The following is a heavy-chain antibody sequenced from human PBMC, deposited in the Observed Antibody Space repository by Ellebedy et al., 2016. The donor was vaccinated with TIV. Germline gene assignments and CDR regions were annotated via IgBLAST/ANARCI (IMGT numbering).Heavy chain of an antibody. J-gene: IGHJ5*02. D-gene: IGHD6-19*01. CDR3: ARTRFGGWYEGWFDP. Sequence: SETLSLXCAVSGGSFSSYYWSWIRQPPGKGLEWIGYIYYSGSTNYNPSLKSRVTISVDTSKNQFSLKLSSVTAADTAVYYCARTRFGGWYEGWFDPWGQGTLVTVSS. CDR2: IYYSGST. V-gene: IGHV4-59*01. CDR1: GGSFSSYY.